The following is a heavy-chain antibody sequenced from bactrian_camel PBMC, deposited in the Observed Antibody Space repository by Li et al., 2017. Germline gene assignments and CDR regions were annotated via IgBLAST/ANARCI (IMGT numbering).Heavy chain of an antibody. J-gene: IGHJ4*01. Sequence: HVQLVESGGGLVQTGGSLRLSCARSGFTFSSYWMHWVRQAPGKGLEWVTTIGTGGGTTYYADSVKGRFILSRGNAKNTVYLQMNSLKSEDTAKYHCVTHYNQGGSWYLGGDWGQGTQVTVS. CDR2: IGTGGGTT. V-gene: IGHV3S1*01. CDR1: GFTFSSYW. D-gene: IGHD6*01. CDR3: VTHYNQGGSWYLGGD.